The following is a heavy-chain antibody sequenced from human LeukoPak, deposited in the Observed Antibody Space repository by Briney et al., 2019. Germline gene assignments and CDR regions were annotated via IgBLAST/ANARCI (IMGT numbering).Heavy chain of an antibody. CDR3: ARDLAGVGGYSYGMVDY. D-gene: IGHD5-18*01. J-gene: IGHJ4*02. V-gene: IGHV6-1*01. CDR1: GDIFSSNSAA. CDR2: TYYRSELHN. Sequence: SQTLSLTCAISGDIFSSNSAAWNWIRQSPSRGLEWLGRTYYRSELHNDYAVSVKSRIIISPDTCKNQFSLQLKSVTPEDTAVYYCARDLAGVGGYSYGMVDYWGQGTLVTVSS.